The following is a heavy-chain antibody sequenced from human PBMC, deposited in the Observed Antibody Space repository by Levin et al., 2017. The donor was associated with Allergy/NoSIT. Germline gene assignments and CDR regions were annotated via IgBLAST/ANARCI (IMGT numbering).Heavy chain of an antibody. J-gene: IGHJ5*02. D-gene: IGHD2-15*01. CDR3: ARDSYCSGGSCYWFDP. V-gene: IGHV1-69*04. CDR2: IIPILGIA. Sequence: SVKVSCKASGGTFSSYTISWVRQAPGQGLEWMGRIIPILGIANYAQKFQGRVTITADKSTSTAYMELSSLRSEDTAVYYCARDSYCSGGSCYWFDPWGQGTLVTVSS. CDR1: GGTFSSYT.